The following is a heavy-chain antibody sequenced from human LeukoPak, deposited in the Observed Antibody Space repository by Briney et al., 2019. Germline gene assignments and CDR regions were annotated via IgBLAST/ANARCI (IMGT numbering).Heavy chain of an antibody. CDR2: ISSSSSYI. CDR3: ARDRGRWLQSNDY. Sequence: GESLRLSCAASGFTFSSYSMNWVRQAPGKGLEWVSSISSSSSYIHYADSVKGRFTISRDNAKNSLYLQMNSLRAEDTAVYYCARDRGRWLQSNDYWGQGTLVTVSS. D-gene: IGHD5-24*01. CDR1: GFTFSSYS. J-gene: IGHJ4*02. V-gene: IGHV3-21*01.